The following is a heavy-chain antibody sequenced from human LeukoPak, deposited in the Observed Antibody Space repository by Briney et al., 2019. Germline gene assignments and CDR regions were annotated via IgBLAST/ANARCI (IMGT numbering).Heavy chain of an antibody. V-gene: IGHV4-38-2*01. CDR1: GYSIGNGYY. D-gene: IGHD4-11*01. CDR3: ARHYINYILRPFDY. Sequence: SETLSLTCAVSGYSIGNGYYWAWIRQPPGKGLEWIGSAYHSGTTYYNPSLQSRLTLSVDTSKNYFSLRLTSVTAADTAVYYCARHYINYILRPFDYWGQEALVTVSS. J-gene: IGHJ4*02. CDR2: AYHSGTT.